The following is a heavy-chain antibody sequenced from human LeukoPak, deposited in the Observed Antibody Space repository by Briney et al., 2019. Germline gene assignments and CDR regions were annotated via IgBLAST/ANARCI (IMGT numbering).Heavy chain of an antibody. V-gene: IGHV3-48*02. J-gene: IGHJ4*02. Sequence: PGGSLRLSCAGSGFTFSTYNMNWVRQAPGKGLEWVSYISSSGSTKYYADSVKGRFTISRDNAHNSLYLQMNSLRDEDTAVYYCAGDVTGYPYWGPGTLVTVSS. D-gene: IGHD5-12*01. CDR1: GFTFSTYN. CDR3: AGDVTGYPY. CDR2: ISSSGSTK.